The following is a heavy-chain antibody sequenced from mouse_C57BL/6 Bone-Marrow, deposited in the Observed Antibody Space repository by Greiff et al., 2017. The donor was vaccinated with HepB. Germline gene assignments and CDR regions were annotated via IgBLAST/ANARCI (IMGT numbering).Heavy chain of an antibody. CDR2: IYPGDGDT. CDR3: ARYGNYVFYFDY. CDR1: GYAFSSYW. J-gene: IGHJ2*01. D-gene: IGHD2-1*01. Sequence: QVQLQQSGAELVKPGASVKISCKASGYAFSSYWMNWVKQRPGKGLEWIGQIYPGDGDTNYNRKFKGKATLTADKSSSTAYMQLSSLTSEDSAVYFCARYGNYVFYFDYWGQGTTLTVSS. V-gene: IGHV1-80*01.